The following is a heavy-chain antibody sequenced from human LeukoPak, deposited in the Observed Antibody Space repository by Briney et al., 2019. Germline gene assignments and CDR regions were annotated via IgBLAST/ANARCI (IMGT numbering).Heavy chain of an antibody. J-gene: IGHJ6*04. Sequence: ASVRVSCKASGYTFTDYYLQWVRQAPGQGLEWMGWINPNSGGKEYAQTLQGRVTMTRDMSISTAYMELSRLRSDDTVVYYCARDHCSANSCYEDYYNGVDVWGKGTTVTVSS. CDR1: GYTFTDYY. CDR2: INPNSGGK. CDR3: ARDHCSANSCYEDYYNGVDV. V-gene: IGHV1-2*02. D-gene: IGHD2-2*01.